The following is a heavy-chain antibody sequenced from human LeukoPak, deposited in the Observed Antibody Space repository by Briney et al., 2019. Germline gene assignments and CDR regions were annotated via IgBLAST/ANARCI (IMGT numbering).Heavy chain of an antibody. CDR2: IYYSGST. J-gene: IGHJ2*01. CDR3: ARTPPTWVQSLLPWYFDL. D-gene: IGHD5-18*01. CDR1: GGSFSGYY. V-gene: IGHV4-59*08. Sequence: SETLSLTCAVYGGSFSGYYWSWIRQPPGKGLEWIGYIYYSGSTNYNPSLKSRVTISVDTSKNQFSLKLSSVTAADTAVYYCARTPPTWVQSLLPWYFDLWGRGTLVTVSS.